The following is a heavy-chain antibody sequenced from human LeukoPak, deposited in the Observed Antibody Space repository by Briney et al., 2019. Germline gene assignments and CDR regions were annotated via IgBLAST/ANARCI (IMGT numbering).Heavy chain of an antibody. CDR3: ASGNSGYFYADY. CDR1: GSTVNSYF. Sequence: GGSLRLSCAASGSTVNSYFMNWVRQAPGKGLEWVSVTFSGGSTYYADSVKGRFTISRDNSKNTLYLQMNSLRAEDTAVYYCASGNSGYFYADYWGQGALVTVSS. CDR2: TFSGGST. J-gene: IGHJ4*02. V-gene: IGHV3-53*01. D-gene: IGHD3-22*01.